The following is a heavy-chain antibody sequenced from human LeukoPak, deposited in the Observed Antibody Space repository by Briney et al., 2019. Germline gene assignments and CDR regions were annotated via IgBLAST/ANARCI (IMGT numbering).Heavy chain of an antibody. D-gene: IGHD5-18*01. Sequence: GGSLRLSCAASGFIFDDYTMHWVRQAPAKGLEWVSVISWDGGNSFYADSVKGRFTVSRDNNRKSLCLQMHSLRPEDTAFYYCAKARKRGYAYGSVDSWGQGTLVTVSS. CDR1: GFIFDDYT. CDR2: ISWDGGNS. J-gene: IGHJ4*02. V-gene: IGHV3-43*01. CDR3: AKARKRGYAYGSVDS.